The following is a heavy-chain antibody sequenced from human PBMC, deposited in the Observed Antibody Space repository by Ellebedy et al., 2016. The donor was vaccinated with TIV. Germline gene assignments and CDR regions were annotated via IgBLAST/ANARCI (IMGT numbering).Heavy chain of an antibody. CDR3: AREDPKFHH. J-gene: IGHJ1*01. Sequence: MPSETLSLTCAVSGGSISSSNWWSWVRQPPGKGLEWIGEIFHDETTYYNPSLKSRVTISVDTSKNQFSLKLSSVTAADTAVYYCAREDPKFHHWGQGTLVTVSS. V-gene: IGHV4-4*02. CDR1: GGSISSSNW. CDR2: IFHDETT.